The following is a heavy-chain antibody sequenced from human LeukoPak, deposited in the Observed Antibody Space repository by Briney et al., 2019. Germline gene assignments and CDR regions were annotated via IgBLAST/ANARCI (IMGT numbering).Heavy chain of an antibody. CDR2: INPSGGST. J-gene: IGHJ5*02. CDR1: GYTFTSYY. V-gene: IGHV1-46*01. CDR3: AREGIAVAGTGWFDP. Sequence: ASVKVSCKASGYTFTSYYMHWVRQAPGQGLEWMGLINPSGGSTSYAQKFQGRVTMTRDTSTSTVYMELSSLRSEDTAVYYCAREGIAVAGTGWFDPWGQGTLVTVSS. D-gene: IGHD6-19*01.